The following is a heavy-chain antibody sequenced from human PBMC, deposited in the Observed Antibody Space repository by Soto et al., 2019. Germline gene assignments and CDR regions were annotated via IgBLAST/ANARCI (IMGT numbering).Heavy chain of an antibody. CDR3: ARHGGFNLQY. J-gene: IGHJ4*02. D-gene: IGHD3-10*01. CDR1: GGSIRGGTL. Sequence: SETLSLTCAVSGGSIRGGTLWSWVRQPPGKGLEWIGQIYHNENTEYNPSLESRVPISADKSKNQFSLRMSSVTAADTAVYYCARHGGFNLQYWGQGALVTAPQ. V-gene: IGHV4-4*02. CDR2: IYHNENT.